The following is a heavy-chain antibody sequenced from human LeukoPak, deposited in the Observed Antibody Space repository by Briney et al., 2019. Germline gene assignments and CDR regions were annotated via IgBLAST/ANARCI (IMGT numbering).Heavy chain of an antibody. CDR3: ARDRQKYSGSDY. CDR2: ISSSSSYI. V-gene: IGHV3-21*01. D-gene: IGHD1-26*01. J-gene: IGHJ4*02. CDR1: GFTFSSYS. Sequence: GGSLRLSCAASGFTFSSYSMNWVRQAPGKGLEWVSSISSSSSYIYYADSVKGRFTISRDNAKNSLYLQMNSLRAEDTAVYYCARDRQKYSGSDYWGQGTLVTVSS.